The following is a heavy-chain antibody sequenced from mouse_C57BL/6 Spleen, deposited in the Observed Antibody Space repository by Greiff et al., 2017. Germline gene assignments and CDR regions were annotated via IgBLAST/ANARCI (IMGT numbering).Heavy chain of an antibody. Sequence: EVQGVESGGGLVKPGGSLKLSCAASGFTFSDYGMHWVRQAPEKGLEWVAYISSGSSTIYYADTVKGRFTISRDNAKNTLFLQMTSLRSEDTAMYYCARTFLGRGGFDYWGQGTTRTVSS. D-gene: IGHD4-1*01. J-gene: IGHJ2*01. CDR3: ARTFLGRGGFDY. CDR2: ISSGSSTI. CDR1: GFTFSDYG. V-gene: IGHV5-17*01.